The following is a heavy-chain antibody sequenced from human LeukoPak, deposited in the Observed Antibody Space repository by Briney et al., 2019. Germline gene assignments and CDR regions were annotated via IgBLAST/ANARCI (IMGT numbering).Heavy chain of an antibody. V-gene: IGHV3-23*01. CDR3: APEVRYYGDGAFDY. D-gene: IGHD1-26*01. CDR2: ISGSGGST. CDR1: GFTFSSYA. Sequence: GGSLRLSCAASGFTFSSYAMSWVRQAPGKGLEWVSAISGSGGSTYYTDSVKGQFTISRDNCKNTLYLQMNSLRAEDTAVYYCAPEVRYYGDGAFDYWGQGTLVTVSS. J-gene: IGHJ4*02.